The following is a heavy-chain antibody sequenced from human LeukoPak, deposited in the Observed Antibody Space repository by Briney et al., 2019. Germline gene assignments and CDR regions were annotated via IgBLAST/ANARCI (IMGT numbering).Heavy chain of an antibody. CDR1: GFTFSSYG. Sequence: PGGSLRLSCAASGFTFSSYGMHWVRQAPGKGLEWVAVIWYDGSNKYYADSVKGRFTICRDNSKNTLYLQMNSLGADDTAVYYCAKGIWRYFDYWGQGTLVTVSS. J-gene: IGHJ4*02. D-gene: IGHD1-1*01. CDR2: IWYDGSNK. CDR3: AKGIWRYFDY. V-gene: IGHV3-33*06.